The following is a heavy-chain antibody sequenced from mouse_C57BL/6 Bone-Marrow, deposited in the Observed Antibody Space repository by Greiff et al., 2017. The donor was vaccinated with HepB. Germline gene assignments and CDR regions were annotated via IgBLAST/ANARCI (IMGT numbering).Heavy chain of an antibody. CDR3: ARVRMIGDY. Sequence: QVHVKQSGAELAKPGASVKLSCKASGYTFTSYWMHWVKQRPGQGLEWIGYINPSSGYTSYNQKFKDKATLTADKSSSPAYMQLSSLTYEDSAVYYGARVRMIGDYWGQGTSVTVSS. D-gene: IGHD2-14*01. CDR1: GYTFTSYW. CDR2: INPSSGYT. J-gene: IGHJ4*01. V-gene: IGHV1-7*01.